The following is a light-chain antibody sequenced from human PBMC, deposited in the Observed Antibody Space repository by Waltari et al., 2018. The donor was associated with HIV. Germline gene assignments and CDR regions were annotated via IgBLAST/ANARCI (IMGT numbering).Light chain of an antibody. CDR1: TSDVGPYDY. J-gene: IGLJ2*01. Sequence: QSALTQPASMSGSPGQSITISCTGTTSDVGPYDYVSWYQQHPDKAPRLIIYEVYKRPSGVPDRFSGSKSGNTASLTVSGLQAEDEADYYCTSYAGSDNLMLFGGGTKVTVL. V-gene: IGLV2-8*01. CDR2: EVY. CDR3: TSYAGSDNLML.